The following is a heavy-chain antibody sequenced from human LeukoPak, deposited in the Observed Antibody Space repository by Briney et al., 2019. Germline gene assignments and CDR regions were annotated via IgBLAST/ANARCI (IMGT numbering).Heavy chain of an antibody. CDR1: GFTFSRYA. Sequence: GGSLRLSCAASGFTFSRYAMHWVRQAAGKGLEYVAGISSNGGNTFYANSVKGRFTVARDSSKSTLYLQVGSLRPEATAVYYCAREPNSSGWSTFDSWGLGTLVTVSS. CDR2: ISSNGGNT. D-gene: IGHD6-19*01. J-gene: IGHJ4*02. V-gene: IGHV3-64*01. CDR3: AREPNSSGWSTFDS.